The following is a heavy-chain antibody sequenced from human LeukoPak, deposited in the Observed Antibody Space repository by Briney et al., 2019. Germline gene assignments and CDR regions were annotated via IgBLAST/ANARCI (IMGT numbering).Heavy chain of an antibody. Sequence: VSVKVSCKASGYTFTSYAMHWVRQAPGQRLEWMGWINAGNGNTKYSQKFQGRVTITRDTSASTAYMELSSLRSEDTAVYYCARVRVFTVTTFRKSYYYYGMDVWGQGTTVTVSS. D-gene: IGHD4-17*01. CDR3: ARVRVFTVTTFRKSYYYYGMDV. V-gene: IGHV1-3*01. J-gene: IGHJ6*02. CDR1: GYTFTSYA. CDR2: INAGNGNT.